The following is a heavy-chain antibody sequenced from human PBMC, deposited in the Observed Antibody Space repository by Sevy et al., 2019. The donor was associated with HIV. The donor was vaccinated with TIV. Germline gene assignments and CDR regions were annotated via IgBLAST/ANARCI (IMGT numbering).Heavy chain of an antibody. CDR1: GYTFTSYG. V-gene: IGHV1-18*01. Sequence: ASVKVSCKASGYTFTSYGISWVRQAPGQGLEWMGWISAYNGNTNYAQKLQGRVTMTTDTSTSTAYMELRSLRSDDTAVYYCARDRSLGYYDFWSGYYTKYVWFYPWGQGTLVTVSS. CDR2: ISAYNGNT. CDR3: ARDRSLGYYDFWSGYYTKYVWFYP. J-gene: IGHJ5*02. D-gene: IGHD3-3*01.